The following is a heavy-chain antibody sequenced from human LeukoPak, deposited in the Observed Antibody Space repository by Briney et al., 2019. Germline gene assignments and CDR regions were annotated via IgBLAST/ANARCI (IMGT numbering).Heavy chain of an antibody. D-gene: IGHD6-19*01. CDR1: GFTFSSYA. V-gene: IGHV3-23*01. CDR2: ISGSGGST. Sequence: GGSLRLSCAASGFTFSSYAMSWVRQAPGKGLEWVSTISGSGGSTDYADSVKGRFTISRDNSKNTLYLQMNSLRAEDTAVYYCAKDSSGWYALIGYGMDVWGQGTTVTVSS. J-gene: IGHJ6*02. CDR3: AKDSSGWYALIGYGMDV.